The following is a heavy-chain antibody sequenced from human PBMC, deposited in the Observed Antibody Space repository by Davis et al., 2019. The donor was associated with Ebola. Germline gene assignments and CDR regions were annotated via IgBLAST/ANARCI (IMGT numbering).Heavy chain of an antibody. J-gene: IGHJ4*02. CDR2: IKQDGSEK. D-gene: IGHD1-1*01. CDR3: AKVEASGY. V-gene: IGHV3-7*01. Sequence: GESLKISCAASGFTFSSYSMNWVRQAPGKGLEWVANIKQDGSEKYYVDSVKGRFTISRDNSKNTLYLQMNSLRAEDTAVYYCAKVEASGYWGQGTLVTVSS. CDR1: GFTFSSYS.